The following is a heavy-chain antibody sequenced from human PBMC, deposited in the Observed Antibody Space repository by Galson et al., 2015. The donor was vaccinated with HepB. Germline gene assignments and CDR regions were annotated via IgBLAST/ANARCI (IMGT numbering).Heavy chain of an antibody. CDR2: IIPIFGTA. CDR3: ATTGGDIVVTGPLRTYYYYYGMDV. V-gene: IGHV1-69*13. CDR1: GGTFSSYA. D-gene: IGHD2-2*01. Sequence: SVKVSCKASGGTFSSYAISWVRQAPGQGLEWMGGIIPIFGTANYAQKFQGRVTITADESTSTAYMELSSLRSEDTAVYYCATTGGDIVVTGPLRTYYYYYGMDVWGQGTTVTVSS. J-gene: IGHJ6*02.